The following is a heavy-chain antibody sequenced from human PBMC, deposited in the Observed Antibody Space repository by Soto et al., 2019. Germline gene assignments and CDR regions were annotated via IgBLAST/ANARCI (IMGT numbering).Heavy chain of an antibody. CDR3: AKHRYHSTPLYDSLEY. D-gene: IGHD3-22*01. Sequence: VGSLRLSCAASGFTFKSFAMTWVRQAPGKGLEWVSYISGSGSVTYSADSVRGRFTISRDNSKNTLYLHMNSLGAEDTAIYYCAKHRYHSTPLYDSLEYWGQGTLVTVSS. CDR2: ISGSGSVT. V-gene: IGHV3-23*01. J-gene: IGHJ4*02. CDR1: GFTFKSFA.